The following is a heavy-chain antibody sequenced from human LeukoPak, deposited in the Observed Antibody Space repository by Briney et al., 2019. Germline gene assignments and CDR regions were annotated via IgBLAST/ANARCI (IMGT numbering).Heavy chain of an antibody. CDR3: ARDREEWFDP. Sequence: ASVKVSCKASGGTFSSYAISWVRQAPGQGLEWMGGIIPIFGTANYAQKLQGRVTTTTDTSTSTAYMELRSLRSDDTAVYYCARDREEWFDPWGQGTLVTVSS. D-gene: IGHD3-10*01. CDR2: IIPIFGTA. CDR1: GGTFSSYA. V-gene: IGHV1-69*05. J-gene: IGHJ5*02.